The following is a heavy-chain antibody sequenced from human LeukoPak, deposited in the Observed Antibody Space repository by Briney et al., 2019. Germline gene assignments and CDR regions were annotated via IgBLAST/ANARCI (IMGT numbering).Heavy chain of an antibody. V-gene: IGHV3-74*01. J-gene: IGHJ4*02. Sequence: GGSLRLSCAASGFTFSNYWMHWVRQAPGKGLVWVSRINSDGINTSYADSVKGRFTISRDNAKNSLYLQMNSLRAEDTAVYYSARNGIMGAGYYFDYWGQGTLVTVSS. CDR1: GFTFSNYW. D-gene: IGHD1-26*01. CDR2: INSDGINT. CDR3: ARNGIMGAGYYFDY.